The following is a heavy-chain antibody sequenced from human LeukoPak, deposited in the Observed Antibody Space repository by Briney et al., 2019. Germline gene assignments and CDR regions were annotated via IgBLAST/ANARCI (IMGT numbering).Heavy chain of an antibody. Sequence: ASVKVSCKTSGYTFTGYYMHWVRQAPGQGLEWMGWINPNSGGTNYAQKFQGRVTMTSDTSISTAYMELSSLRSDDAAMYYCARAPMIVVVFPPRLDFWGQGTLVTVSS. J-gene: IGHJ4*02. CDR2: INPNSGGT. V-gene: IGHV1-2*02. D-gene: IGHD3-22*01. CDR1: GYTFTGYY. CDR3: ARAPMIVVVFPPRLDF.